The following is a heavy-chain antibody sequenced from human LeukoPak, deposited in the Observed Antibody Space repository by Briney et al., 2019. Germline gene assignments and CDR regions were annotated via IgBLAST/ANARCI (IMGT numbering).Heavy chain of an antibody. CDR2: ISSSSKYI. V-gene: IGHV3-21*01. D-gene: IGHD4-11*01. J-gene: IGHJ4*02. Sequence: GGSLRLSCAASEFTFSSYNMNWVRQAPGKGLEWVSSISSSSKYIYYADSVKGRFTISRDNAKNSLSLQMNSLRAEDTAVYFCVRFMYSDYVSDYWGQGTLVTVSS. CDR1: EFTFSSYN. CDR3: VRFMYSDYVSDY.